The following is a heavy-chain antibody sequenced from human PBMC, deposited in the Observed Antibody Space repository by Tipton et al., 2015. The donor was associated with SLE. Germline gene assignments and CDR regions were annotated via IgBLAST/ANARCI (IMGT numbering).Heavy chain of an antibody. CDR1: GGSFSGYY. CDR2: INHSGST. J-gene: IGHJ6*03. CDR3: ARCGSSLTWDYYYMDV. V-gene: IGHV4-34*01. D-gene: IGHD6-6*01. Sequence: GLVKPSETLSLTCAVYGGSFSGYYWSWIRQPPGKGLEWIGEINHSGSTNYNPSLKSRVTISVDTSKNQFSLKLSSVTAADTAVYYCARCGSSLTWDYYYMDVWGKGTTVTISS.